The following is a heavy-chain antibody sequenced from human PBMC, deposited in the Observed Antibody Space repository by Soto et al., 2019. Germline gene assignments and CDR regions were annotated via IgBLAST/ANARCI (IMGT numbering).Heavy chain of an antibody. J-gene: IGHJ5*01. CDR1: GCSFRTDS. D-gene: IGHD1-7*01. V-gene: IGHV3-21*01. Sequence: LRLFCATSGCSFRTDSMRWVRQAPGKGLEWVSSISSSGSFMNYADSVKGRFTISRDNAKNSLYLQMSGLKDEDTAVYYCARDPPTGTTLDWVDSWGQGTLVTVSS. CDR2: ISSSGSFM. CDR3: ARDPPTGTTLDWVDS.